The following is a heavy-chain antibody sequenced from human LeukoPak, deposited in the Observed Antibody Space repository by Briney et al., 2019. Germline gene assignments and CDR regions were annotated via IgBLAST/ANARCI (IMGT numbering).Heavy chain of an antibody. Sequence: GGSLRLSCAASGFTFNSYAMSWVRQAPGKGLEWVAGISGSTYRTYYADYVKGRFTISRDNSKNTLYLQMNGLRAEDTAVYYCAKRLLHYFDPWGQGTLVTVSS. V-gene: IGHV3-23*01. D-gene: IGHD2-15*01. J-gene: IGHJ4*02. CDR1: GFTFNSYA. CDR2: ISGSTYRT. CDR3: AKRLLHYFDP.